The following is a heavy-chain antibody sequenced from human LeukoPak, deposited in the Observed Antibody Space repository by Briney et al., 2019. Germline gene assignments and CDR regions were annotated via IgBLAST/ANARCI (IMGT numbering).Heavy chain of an antibody. V-gene: IGHV4-39*01. CDR3: VRHLFTRDAFDI. D-gene: IGHD2-21*01. J-gene: IGHJ3*02. Sequence: SETVSLTCSVSGGSISSGSFYWGWIRQPPGKGLEWIGSIYYSGSTSYNPSLRSRVTISVDTSKNQFSLNLRSVTAADTGLYYCVRHLFTRDAFDIWGQGTRVTVSS. CDR2: IYYSGST. CDR1: GGSISSGSFY.